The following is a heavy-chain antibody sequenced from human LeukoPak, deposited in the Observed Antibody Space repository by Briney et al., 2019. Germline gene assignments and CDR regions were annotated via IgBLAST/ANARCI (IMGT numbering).Heavy chain of an antibody. V-gene: IGHV4-4*07. CDR2: IWATGST. CDR3: ARVRAYSDFVGNFDL. Sequence: SETLSLTCTVSGGSISIHYWSWIRQPAGKRLEWIGRIWATGSTVDNPSFRSRLTLSIDRSKSQLSLKLTSMTAAYSAVYYCARVRAYSDFVGNFDLWGHGIPVTVSS. CDR1: GGSISIHY. D-gene: IGHD4-11*01. J-gene: IGHJ2*01.